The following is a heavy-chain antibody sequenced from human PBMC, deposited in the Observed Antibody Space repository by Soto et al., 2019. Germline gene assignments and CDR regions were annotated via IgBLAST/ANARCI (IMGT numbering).Heavy chain of an antibody. Sequence: GGSLRLSCAASGFIFSDFWMHWVRQVPGEGLVWVSRINNEGSNTNYADFVRGRFTISRDNSKNMLYLQMNSLRAEDADVYYCERDGDTTYYHYGMDAWGQGKPVTVSS. D-gene: IGHD3-16*01. CDR3: ERDGDTTYYHYGMDA. J-gene: IGHJ6*02. V-gene: IGHV3-74*01. CDR2: INNEGSNT. CDR1: GFIFSDFW.